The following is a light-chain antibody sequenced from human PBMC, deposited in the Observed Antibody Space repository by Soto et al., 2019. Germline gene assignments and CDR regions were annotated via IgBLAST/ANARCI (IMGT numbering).Light chain of an antibody. CDR3: AAWDDSLNSVI. V-gene: IGLV1-47*01. Sequence: QAVVTQPPSASGTPGQRVSISCSGGSSNIGNNYVYWYQHLPGTAPKLLIYTNNQRPSGVPDRFSASKSGTSATLAISGLRSDDEADYNCAAWDDSLNSVIFGGGTQVTGL. CDR1: SSNIGNNY. CDR2: TNN. J-gene: IGLJ2*01.